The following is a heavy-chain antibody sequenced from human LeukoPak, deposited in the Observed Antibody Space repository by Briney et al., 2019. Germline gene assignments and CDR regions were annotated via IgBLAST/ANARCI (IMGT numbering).Heavy chain of an antibody. CDR3: AITTGNAADYYYGMDV. D-gene: IGHD1-1*01. J-gene: IGHJ6*02. CDR1: GYTFTGYY. CDR2: INPNSGGT. V-gene: IGHV1-2*02. Sequence: GASVKVSCTASGYTFTGYYMHWVRQAPGQGLEWMGWINPNSGGTNYAQKFQGRVTMTRDTSISTAYMELSRLRSDDTAVYYCAITTGNAADYYYGMDVWGQGTTVTVSS.